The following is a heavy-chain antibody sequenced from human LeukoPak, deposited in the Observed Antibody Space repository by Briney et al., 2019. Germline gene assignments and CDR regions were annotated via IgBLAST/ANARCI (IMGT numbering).Heavy chain of an antibody. CDR1: GFTFSSYG. Sequence: GGSLRLSCAASGFTFSSYGMHWVRQAPGKGLEWVAFIRYDGSNKYYADSVKGRFTISRDNSKNTLYLQMNSLRAVDTAVYYCAKDFTWYYDILTGYYREALPFDYWGQGTLVTVSS. CDR3: AKDFTWYYDILTGYYREALPFDY. V-gene: IGHV3-30*02. D-gene: IGHD3-9*01. CDR2: IRYDGSNK. J-gene: IGHJ4*02.